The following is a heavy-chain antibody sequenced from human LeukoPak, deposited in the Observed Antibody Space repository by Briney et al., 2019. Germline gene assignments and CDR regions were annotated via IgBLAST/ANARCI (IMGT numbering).Heavy chain of an antibody. V-gene: IGHV1-18*04. CDR2: ISTYDGNT. CDR3: VRGQEGSSGYTPFDY. Sequence: ASVMVSCKASGYTFTTYDINWVRQAPGQGLEWMGWISTYDGNTHYAQKLRGRVTMIRDTSTSTAYMELSSLRSEDTAVYYCVRGQEGSSGYTPFDYWGQGTLVTVSS. J-gene: IGHJ4*02. D-gene: IGHD3-22*01. CDR1: GYTFTTYD.